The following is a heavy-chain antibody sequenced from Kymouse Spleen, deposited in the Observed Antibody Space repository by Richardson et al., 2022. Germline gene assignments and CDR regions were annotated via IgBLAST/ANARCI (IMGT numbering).Heavy chain of an antibody. CDR3: AKARITMVQKFDP. J-gene: IGHJ5*02. CDR2: ISYDGSNK. V-gene: IGHV3-30*18. CDR1: GFTFSSYG. D-gene: IGHD3-10*01. Sequence: QVQLVESGGGVVQPGRSLRLSCAASGFTFSSYGMHWVRQAPGKGLEWVAVISYDGSNKYYADSVKGRFTISRDNSKNTLYLQMNSLRAEDTAVYYCAKARITMVQKFDPWGQGTLVTVSS.